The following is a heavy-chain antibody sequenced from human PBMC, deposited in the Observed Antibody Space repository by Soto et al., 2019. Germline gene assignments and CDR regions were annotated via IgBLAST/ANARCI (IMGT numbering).Heavy chain of an antibody. CDR3: VRDGSSGWHFDS. CDR2: IRKDGSQK. CDR1: GFTFRTYW. J-gene: IGHJ4*02. D-gene: IGHD6-19*01. Sequence: EVQLVESGGGLVQPGGPLRLPGEPPGFTFRTYWWAWSRQAPGKGLEGVANIRKDGSQKYLVDSVKGRFTISRDNAKNSLHLQMNSLRAEDSAVYYCVRDGSSGWHFDSWGQGTLVTVSS. V-gene: IGHV3-7*01.